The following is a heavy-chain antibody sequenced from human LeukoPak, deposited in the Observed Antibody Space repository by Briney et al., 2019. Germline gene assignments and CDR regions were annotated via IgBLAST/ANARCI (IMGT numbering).Heavy chain of an antibody. CDR3: ARSFLPDDY. CDR1: GYTFTSYY. J-gene: IGHJ4*02. Sequence: ASVKVSCKASGYTFTSYYMHWVLQAPGQGLEWMGIINPSGGSTSYAQKFQGRVTMTRDTSISTAYMELSRLRSDDTAVYYCARSFLPDDYWGQGTLVTVSS. CDR2: INPSGGST. V-gene: IGHV1-46*01. D-gene: IGHD1-14*01.